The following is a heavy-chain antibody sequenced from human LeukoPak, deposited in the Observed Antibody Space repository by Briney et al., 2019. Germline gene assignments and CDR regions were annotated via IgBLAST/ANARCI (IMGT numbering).Heavy chain of an antibody. V-gene: IGHV1-2*02. CDR1: AYTFTVNY. J-gene: IGHJ3*01. CDR3: ARGRLGSGSQYDAFDL. Sequence: ASVKVSFTASAYTFTVNYMHWVRQAPGQGLEWMGWINPNSGDTNYAQKFQGRVTMTRDTSISTAYMELSRLRSDDTAVFYCARGRLGSGSQYDAFDLWGQGTMVTVSS. D-gene: IGHD3-10*01. CDR2: INPNSGDT.